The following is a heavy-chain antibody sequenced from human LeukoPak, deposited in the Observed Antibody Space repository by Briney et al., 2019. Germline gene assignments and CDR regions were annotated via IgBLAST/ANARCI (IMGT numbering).Heavy chain of an antibody. CDR2: ISGSGGST. J-gene: IGHJ4*02. CDR3: AKGVYSSSWYVLETYYFDY. CDR1: GFTFSSYW. Sequence: GGSLRLSCAASGFTFSSYWMHWVRQAPGKGLEWVSAISGSGGSTYYADSVKGRFTISRDNSKNTLYLQMNSLRAEDTAVYYCAKGVYSSSWYVLETYYFDYWGQGTLVTVSS. D-gene: IGHD6-13*01. V-gene: IGHV3-23*01.